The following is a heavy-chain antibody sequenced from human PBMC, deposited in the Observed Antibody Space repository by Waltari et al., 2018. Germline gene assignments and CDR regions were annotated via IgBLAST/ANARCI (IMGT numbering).Heavy chain of an antibody. D-gene: IGHD1-26*01. J-gene: IGHJ4*02. V-gene: IGHV4-34*01. CDR1: GGSFSGYY. CDR2: INYSGST. Sequence: QVQLQQWGAGLLKPSETLSLTCAVYGGSFSGYYWSWIRQSPGKGLEWIGEINYSGSTNYNPSLKSRVTISIDTSKTQFSLELTSVTGAETAVYYCAGTPVGVTFLYFDYWGQGTLVTVSS. CDR3: AGTPVGVTFLYFDY.